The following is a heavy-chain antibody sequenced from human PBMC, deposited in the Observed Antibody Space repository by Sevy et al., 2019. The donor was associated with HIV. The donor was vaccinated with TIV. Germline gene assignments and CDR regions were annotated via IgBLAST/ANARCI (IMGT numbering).Heavy chain of an antibody. Sequence: GGSLRLSCAASGFTFSSYAMHWVRQAPGKGLEWVAVISYDGSNKYYADSVKGRFTISRDNSKNTLYLQMNSLRAEDTAVCYCARDLMTTVTPGIDYWGQGTLVTVSS. V-gene: IGHV3-30-3*01. CDR3: ARDLMTTVTPGIDY. D-gene: IGHD4-4*01. CDR2: ISYDGSNK. J-gene: IGHJ4*02. CDR1: GFTFSSYA.